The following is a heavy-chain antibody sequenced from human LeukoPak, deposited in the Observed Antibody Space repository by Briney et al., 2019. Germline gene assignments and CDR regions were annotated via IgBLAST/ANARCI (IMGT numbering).Heavy chain of an antibody. V-gene: IGHV3-23*01. CDR2: ISGSGGST. CDR1: GFTFSSYG. CDR3: AKGGGGNYYDRSGYYYVGYYFDY. Sequence: GGSLRLSCAASGFTFSSYGMSWVRQAPGKGLGWVAAISGSGGSTYYADSVKGRFTFSRDNSKNTLYLQMNSLRAEDTAVYYCAKGGGGNYYDRSGYYYVGYYFDYWGQGTLVTVSS. J-gene: IGHJ4*02. D-gene: IGHD3-22*01.